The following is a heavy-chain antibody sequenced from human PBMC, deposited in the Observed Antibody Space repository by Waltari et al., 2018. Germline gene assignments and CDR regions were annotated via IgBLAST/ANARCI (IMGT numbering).Heavy chain of an antibody. CDR2: IKQDGSEK. CDR1: GFPFRSLW. V-gene: IGHV3-7*01. J-gene: IGHJ4*02. Sequence: EVQLVESGGGLVQPGGSLRLSCAASGFPFRSLWKSWVRQAPGKGLEWVANIKQDGSEKYYVDSVKGRFTISRDNAKNSLYLQMNSLRAEDTAVYYCARGTLYSSWGQGTLVTVSS. CDR3: ARGTLYSS. D-gene: IGHD6-19*01.